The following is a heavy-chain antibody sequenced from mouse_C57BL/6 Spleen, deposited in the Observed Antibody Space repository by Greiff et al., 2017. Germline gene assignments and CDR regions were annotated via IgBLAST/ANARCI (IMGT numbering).Heavy chain of an antibody. V-gene: IGHV10-1*01. D-gene: IGHD1-1*01. CDR2: IRSKSNNYAT. CDR1: GFSFNTYA. CDR3: VSYYYGSHWYFDV. Sequence: EVKLMESGGGLVQPKGSLKLSCAASGFSFNTYAMNWVRQAPGKGLEWVARIRSKSNNYATYYADSVKDRFTISRDDSESMLYLQMNNLKTEDTAMYYCVSYYYGSHWYFDVWGTGTTVTVSS. J-gene: IGHJ1*03.